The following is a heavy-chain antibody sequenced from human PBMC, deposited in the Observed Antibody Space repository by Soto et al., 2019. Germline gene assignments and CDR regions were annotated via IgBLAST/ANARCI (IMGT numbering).Heavy chain of an antibody. J-gene: IGHJ6*02. D-gene: IGHD1-26*01. Sequence: PGGSLRLSCAGSGFTFGDYGMSWVRQAPGKGLEWVGFIRSRTYGGSTEYAASVKGRLTIARDDSKSVAYLQMNRLKTADTAVYYWARAPTYINVSCWERYYHYVMNFWAQGTTVPSP. CDR2: IRSRTYGGST. CDR1: GFTFGDYG. V-gene: IGHV3-49*04. CDR3: ARAPTYINVSCWERYYHYVMNF.